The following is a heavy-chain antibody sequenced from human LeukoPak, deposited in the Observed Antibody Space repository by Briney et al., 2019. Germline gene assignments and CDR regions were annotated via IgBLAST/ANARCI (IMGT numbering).Heavy chain of an antibody. Sequence: SETLSLTCTVSGGSISSYYWSWIRQPAGKGLEWIGRIYTSGSTNYNPSLKSRVTISVDKSKNQFSLKLSSVTAADTAVYYCARASVYYYDSSGFPLHEFDPWGQGTLVTVSS. CDR2: IYTSGST. CDR3: ARASVYYYDSSGFPLHEFDP. D-gene: IGHD3-22*01. J-gene: IGHJ5*02. CDR1: GGSISSYY. V-gene: IGHV4-4*07.